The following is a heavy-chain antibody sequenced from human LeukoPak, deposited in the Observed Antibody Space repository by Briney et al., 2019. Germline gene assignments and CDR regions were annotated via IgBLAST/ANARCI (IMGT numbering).Heavy chain of an antibody. V-gene: IGHV1-2*02. CDR3: ARGGPYDSSGYYYVYWFDP. CDR2: INPNSGGT. D-gene: IGHD3-22*01. Sequence: VASVKVSCKASGYTFTSYAMNWVRQAPGQGLEWMGWINPNSGGTNYAQKFQGRVTMTRDTSISTAYMELSRLRSDDTAVYYCARGGPYDSSGYYYVYWFDPWGQGTLVTVSS. CDR1: GYTFTSYA. J-gene: IGHJ5*02.